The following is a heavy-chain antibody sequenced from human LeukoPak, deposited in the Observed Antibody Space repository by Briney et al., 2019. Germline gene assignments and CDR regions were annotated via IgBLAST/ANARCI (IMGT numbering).Heavy chain of an antibody. V-gene: IGHV3-30*18. CDR3: AKERGPYYFDY. CDR1: GFTFSSYG. CDR2: ISYDGSNK. D-gene: IGHD3-10*01. J-gene: IGHJ4*02. Sequence: GGSLRLSCAASGFTFSSYGMHWVRQAPGKGLEWVAVISYDGSNKYYADSVKGRFTISRDNSKNTLYLQMNSLRAEDTAVYYCAKERGPYYFDYWGQGTLVTVSS.